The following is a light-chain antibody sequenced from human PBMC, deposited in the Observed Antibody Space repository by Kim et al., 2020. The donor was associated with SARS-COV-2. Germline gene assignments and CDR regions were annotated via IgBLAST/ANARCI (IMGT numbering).Light chain of an antibody. V-gene: IGLV3-21*04. CDR2: YDS. Sequence: SYELTQPPSVSVAPGKTASIYCGGNSIGGYSVHWFQKKPGQAPVLVIFYDSDRPSGIPDRFSGFNAGTTATLTIRSVEAGDEADYYCQVWHSDSQHVVFG. CDR3: QVWHSDSQHVV. CDR1: SIGGYS. J-gene: IGLJ1*01.